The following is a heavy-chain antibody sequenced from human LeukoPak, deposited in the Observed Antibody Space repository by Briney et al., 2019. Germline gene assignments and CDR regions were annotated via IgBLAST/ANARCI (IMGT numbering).Heavy chain of an antibody. CDR3: ARSLSSGWFPFDY. CDR1: GGSISSYY. CDR2: IYNSGST. D-gene: IGHD6-19*01. V-gene: IGHV4-4*07. J-gene: IGHJ4*02. Sequence: SETLSLTCTVSGGSISSYYWSWIRQPAGKGLEWIGRIYNSGSTNYNPSLKSRVTMSVDTSKNQFSLKQNSVTAADTAVYYCARSLSSGWFPFDYRGQGTLVTVSS.